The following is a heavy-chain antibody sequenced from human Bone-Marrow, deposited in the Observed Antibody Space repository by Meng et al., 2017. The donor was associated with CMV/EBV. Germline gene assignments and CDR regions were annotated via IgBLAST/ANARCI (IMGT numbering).Heavy chain of an antibody. Sequence: GESLKISCAASGFTFSSYSMNWVRQAPGKGLEWVSSISSSSSYIYYADSEKGRFTISRDNAKNSLYLQMNSLSAEDTAVYYCARGVSPNLVGATPWSYWGQGTLVTVSS. D-gene: IGHD1-26*01. J-gene: IGHJ4*02. CDR3: ARGVSPNLVGATPWSY. CDR1: GFTFSSYS. V-gene: IGHV3-21*01. CDR2: ISSSSSYI.